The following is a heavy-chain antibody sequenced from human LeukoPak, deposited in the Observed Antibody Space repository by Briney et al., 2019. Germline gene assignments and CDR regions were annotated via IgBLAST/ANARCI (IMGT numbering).Heavy chain of an antibody. CDR1: GFTFSTYT. CDR2: ISSSGTTV. CDR3: ARDGLYTAHFDY. J-gene: IGHJ4*02. Sequence: PGGSLRLSCAASGFTFSTYTMNWVRQTPGKGLEWVSTISSSGTTVHYADSVKGRFIISRDNAKDSLYLQMNSLRDEDAAVYYCARDGLYTAHFDYWGQGTLVTVSS. V-gene: IGHV3-48*02. D-gene: IGHD2-15*01.